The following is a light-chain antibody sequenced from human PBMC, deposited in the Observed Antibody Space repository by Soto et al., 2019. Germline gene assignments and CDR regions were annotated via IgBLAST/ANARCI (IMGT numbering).Light chain of an antibody. J-gene: IGLJ1*01. CDR1: SSNIGTNN. V-gene: IGLV1-40*01. CDR3: QSYDSNPNGLYV. Sequence: QSVLTQPPSVSGAPGQRVTISCTGSSSNIGTNNVHWYQHLPGAAPKVLIYANNNRPSGVPDRFSVSKSGTSASLAITGLQAEDEADYYCQSYDSNPNGLYVFGTGTKVTVL. CDR2: ANN.